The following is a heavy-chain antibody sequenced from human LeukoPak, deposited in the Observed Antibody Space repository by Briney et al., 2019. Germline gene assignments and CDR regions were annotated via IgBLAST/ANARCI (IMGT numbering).Heavy chain of an antibody. CDR2: ISSSGSTI. J-gene: IGHJ4*02. CDR3: ARATKEVTVVVPAATLDY. Sequence: PGGSLRLSCAASGFTFSDYYMSWIRQAPGKGLEWVSYISSSGSTIYYADSVKGRFTISRDNAKNSLYLQMNSLRAKDTAVYYCARATKEVTVVVPAATLDYWGQGTLVTVSS. V-gene: IGHV3-11*01. CDR1: GFTFSDYY. D-gene: IGHD2-2*01.